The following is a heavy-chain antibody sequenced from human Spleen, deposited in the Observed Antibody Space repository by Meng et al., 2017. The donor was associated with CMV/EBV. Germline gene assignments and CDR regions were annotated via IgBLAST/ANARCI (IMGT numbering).Heavy chain of an antibody. D-gene: IGHD2-2*01. J-gene: IGHJ6*02. CDR2: IRYDGSNK. CDR3: ARRGDCSSTSCAMDV. Sequence: GESLKISCAASGFTFSSYAMSWVRQAPGKGLEWVAFIRYDGSNKYYADSVKGRFTISRDNSKNTLYLQMSSLRAEDTAAYYCARRGDCSSTSCAMDVGGQGTTVTVSS. CDR1: GFTFSSYA. V-gene: IGHV3-30*02.